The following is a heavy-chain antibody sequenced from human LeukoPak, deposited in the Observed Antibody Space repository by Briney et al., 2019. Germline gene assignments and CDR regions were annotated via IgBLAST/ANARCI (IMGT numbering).Heavy chain of an antibody. CDR1: GYIITSYY. Sequence: ASVKVSCKASGYIITSYYMHWVRQAPGQGLEWMGIINPSSGATTYAQNFQGRVTMTRDTSTSTVYVEVGSLRSEDTAVYYCARGVIVARGNWFDPWGQGTLVTVSS. J-gene: IGHJ5*02. CDR2: INPSSGAT. D-gene: IGHD5-12*01. V-gene: IGHV1-46*01. CDR3: ARGVIVARGNWFDP.